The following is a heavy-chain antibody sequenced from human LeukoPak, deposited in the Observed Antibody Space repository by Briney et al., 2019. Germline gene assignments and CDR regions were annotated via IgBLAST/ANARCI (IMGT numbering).Heavy chain of an antibody. V-gene: IGHV4-30-2*01. CDR2: IYHSAST. Sequence: SETLSLTCAVSGGSISSGGYSWSWIRPPPGKDLEWIGYIYHSASTYYNPSLKSRVTISVDRSKNQFPLNLSSVTAADTAVYYCAEGVYAFDIWGQGTMVTVSS. D-gene: IGHD3-16*01. CDR3: AEGVYAFDI. J-gene: IGHJ3*02. CDR1: GGSISSGGYS.